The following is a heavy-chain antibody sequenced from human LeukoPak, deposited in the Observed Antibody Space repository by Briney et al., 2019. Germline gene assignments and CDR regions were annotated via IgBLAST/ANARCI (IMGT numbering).Heavy chain of an antibody. CDR3: ASAAGPFDN. V-gene: IGHV3-30*02. Sequence: PGGSLRLSCAASRFIFSSDGMHWVRQAPGKGLEWVAFIRYDGGNKYYSESVKGRLTISRDNSENTLYLQMNSLRSEDTAVYYCASAAGPFDNWGQGTLVTVSS. J-gene: IGHJ4*02. D-gene: IGHD6-13*01. CDR2: IRYDGGNK. CDR1: RFIFSSDG.